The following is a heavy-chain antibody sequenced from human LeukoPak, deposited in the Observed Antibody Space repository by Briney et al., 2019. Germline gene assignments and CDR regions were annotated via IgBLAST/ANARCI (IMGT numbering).Heavy chain of an antibody. CDR1: GGSISGSSYF. V-gene: IGHV4-39*01. Sequence: KPSETLSLTCAVSGGSISGSSYFWGWIRQPPGKGLEWIGSIYYSGNTYYNPSLKSRVTISVDTSKNQFSLKLSSVTAADTAVYYCARLKEGTDYWGQGTLVTVSS. CDR2: IYYSGNT. CDR3: ARLKEGTDY. D-gene: IGHD3-10*01. J-gene: IGHJ4*02.